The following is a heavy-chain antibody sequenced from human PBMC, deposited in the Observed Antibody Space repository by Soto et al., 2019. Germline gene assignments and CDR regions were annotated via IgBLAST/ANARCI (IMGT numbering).Heavy chain of an antibody. CDR1: GYAFTSYG. J-gene: IGHJ4*02. V-gene: IGHV1-18*04. CDR2: IAPHSGRT. CDR3: ARAATGSYHSAY. Sequence: QVRLVQSGPEVKNPGASVRVSCVASGYAFTSYGVNWVRQAPGQGLEWMGWIAPHSGRTTYLPKFQGRVTMTADVSTNTAYIELRSLTSDDTGIYFCARAATGSYHSAYWGQGTVVTVSS. D-gene: IGHD3-10*01.